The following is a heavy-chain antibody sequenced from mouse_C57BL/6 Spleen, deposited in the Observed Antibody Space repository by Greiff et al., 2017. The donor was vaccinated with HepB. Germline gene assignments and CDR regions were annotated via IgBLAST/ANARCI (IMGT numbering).Heavy chain of an antibody. CDR3: ALYYSNFAWFAY. CDR1: GYTFTSYW. V-gene: IGHV1-69*01. CDR2: IDPSDSYT. Sequence: VQLQQPGAELVMPGASVKLSCKASGYTFTSYWMHWVKQRPGQGLEWIGEIDPSDSYTNYNQKFKGKSTLTVDKSSSTAYMQLSSLTSEDSAVYYCALYYSNFAWFAYWGQGTLVTVSA. D-gene: IGHD2-5*01. J-gene: IGHJ3*01.